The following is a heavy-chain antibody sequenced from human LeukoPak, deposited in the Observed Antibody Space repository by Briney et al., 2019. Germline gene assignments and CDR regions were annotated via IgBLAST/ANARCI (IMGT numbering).Heavy chain of an antibody. D-gene: IGHD2-21*01. J-gene: IGHJ3*02. Sequence: PGGSLRLSCAASGFTFSSYAMSWVRQAPGKGLEWVSAISGSGGSTYYADSVKGRFTISRDNSKNTLYLQMNSLRAEDTAVYYCAKEFPLQIMYCGGDCYPDAFDIWGQGTMVTVSS. CDR3: AKEFPLQIMYCGGDCYPDAFDI. CDR1: GFTFSSYA. CDR2: ISGSGGST. V-gene: IGHV3-23*01.